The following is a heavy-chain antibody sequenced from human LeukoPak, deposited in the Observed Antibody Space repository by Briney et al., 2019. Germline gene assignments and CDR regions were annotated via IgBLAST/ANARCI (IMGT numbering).Heavy chain of an antibody. D-gene: IGHD3-22*01. CDR3: ARGSGNYYWHFDL. Sequence: GASVKVSCKASGYTFTNYGITWVRQAPGQGLEWMGWITVYNGNTNYAQNLQGRVTMTTDTSTSTAYMELRSLRSDDTAIYYCARGSGNYYWHFDLWGRGTLVTVSS. CDR1: GYTFTNYG. J-gene: IGHJ2*01. V-gene: IGHV1-18*01. CDR2: ITVYNGNT.